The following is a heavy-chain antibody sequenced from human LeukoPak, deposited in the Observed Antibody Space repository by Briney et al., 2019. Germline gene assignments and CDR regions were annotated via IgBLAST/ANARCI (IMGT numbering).Heavy chain of an antibody. D-gene: IGHD3-22*01. CDR2: ISSSSSYI. V-gene: IGHV3-21*01. Sequence: GGSLRLSCAASGFTFSSYSMNWVRQAPGKGLEWVSSISSSSSYIYYADSVKGRFTISRDNAKNSLYLQMNSLRAEDTAVNYGARGWRSGYYLYFDYWGQGTLVTVSS. CDR1: GFTFSSYS. CDR3: ARGWRSGYYLYFDY. J-gene: IGHJ4*02.